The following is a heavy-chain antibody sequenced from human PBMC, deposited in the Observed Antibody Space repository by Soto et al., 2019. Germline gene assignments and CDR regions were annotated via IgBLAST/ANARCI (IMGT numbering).Heavy chain of an antibody. CDR1: GGSISSSSYY. Sequence: SETLSLTCTVSGGSISSSSYYWGWIRQPPGKGLEWIGSIYYSGSTYYNPSLKSRVTISVDTSKNQFSLKLSSVTAADTAVYYCARHRSYYDILTGYSRPHYFDYWGQGTLVTVSS. CDR3: ARHRSYYDILTGYSRPHYFDY. V-gene: IGHV4-39*01. J-gene: IGHJ4*02. CDR2: IYYSGST. D-gene: IGHD3-9*01.